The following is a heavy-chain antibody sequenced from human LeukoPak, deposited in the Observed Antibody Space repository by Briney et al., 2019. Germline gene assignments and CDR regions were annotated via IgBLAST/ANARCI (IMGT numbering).Heavy chain of an antibody. J-gene: IGHJ4*02. V-gene: IGHV3-30*02. D-gene: IGHD2-21*02. CDR1: GFTFSSYG. CDR3: AKGQVVTATAGGIDY. CDR2: IRYDGSNK. Sequence: GGSLGLSCAASGFTFSSYGMHWVRQAPGKGLEWVAFIRYDGSNKYYADSVKGRFTISRDNSKNTLYLQMNSLRAEDTAVYYCAKGQVVTATAGGIDYWGQGTLVTVSS.